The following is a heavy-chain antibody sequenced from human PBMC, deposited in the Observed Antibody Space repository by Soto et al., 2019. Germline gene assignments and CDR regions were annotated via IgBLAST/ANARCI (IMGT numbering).Heavy chain of an antibody. D-gene: IGHD3-22*01. J-gene: IGHJ4*02. CDR3: ARVKRTYYYDSSGYYYFDY. CDR1: GFTFSRYA. V-gene: IGHV3-30-3*01. CDR2: ISYDGSNK. Sequence: GGSLRLSCAASGFTFSRYAMHWVRQAPGKGLGWVAVISYDGSNKNYADSVKGRFTISRDNAKNTPYLQMNSLRAEDTAVYYCARVKRTYYYDSSGYYYFDYWGQGTLVTVSS.